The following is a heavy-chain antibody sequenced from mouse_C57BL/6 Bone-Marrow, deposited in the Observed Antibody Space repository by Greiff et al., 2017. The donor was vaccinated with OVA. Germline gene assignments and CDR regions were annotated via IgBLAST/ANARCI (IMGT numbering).Heavy chain of an antibody. CDR2: LWSGGST. J-gene: IGHJ2*01. Sequence: QVQLQQSGPGLVQPSQSLSITCTVSGFSLTSYGVHWVRQSPGKGLEWLGVLWSGGSTDYNAAFISRLSISKDNSKSQVFFKMNSLQADDTARYYGAREKLREYFDYWGQGTTLTVSS. CDR1: GFSLTSYG. CDR3: AREKLREYFDY. V-gene: IGHV2-2*01. D-gene: IGHD1-1*01.